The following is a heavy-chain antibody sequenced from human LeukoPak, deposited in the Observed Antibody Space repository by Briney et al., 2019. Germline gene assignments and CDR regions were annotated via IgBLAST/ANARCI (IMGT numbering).Heavy chain of an antibody. CDR1: GFTFSSYA. CDR2: ISGSGGST. D-gene: IGHD4-23*01. CDR3: AKALDYGGNPYYYGMDV. Sequence: GGSLRLSCAASGFTFSSYAVSWVRQAPGKGLEWVSAISGSGGSTYYADSVKGRFTISRDNSKNTLYLQMNSLRAEDTAVYYCAKALDYGGNPYYYGMDVWGQGTTVTVSS. J-gene: IGHJ6*02. V-gene: IGHV3-23*01.